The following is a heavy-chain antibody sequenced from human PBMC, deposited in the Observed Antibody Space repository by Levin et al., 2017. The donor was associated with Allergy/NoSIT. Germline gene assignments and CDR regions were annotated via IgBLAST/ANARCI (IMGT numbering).Heavy chain of an antibody. V-gene: IGHV1-8*01. Sequence: ASVKVSCKPSGYTFTSYDINWVRQVTGQGLEWMGWMNPKSGNTGSAQKFQGRVTMTRNTSITTAYMELSSLRSEDTAVYYCARAIRGSSLRYYFDSWGQGALVTVSS. J-gene: IGHJ4*02. CDR2: MNPKSGNT. CDR3: ARAIRGSSLRYYFDS. D-gene: IGHD3-10*01. CDR1: GYTFTSYD.